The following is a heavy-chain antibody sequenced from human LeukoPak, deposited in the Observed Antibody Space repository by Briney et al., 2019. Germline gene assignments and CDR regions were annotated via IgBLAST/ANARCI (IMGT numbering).Heavy chain of an antibody. D-gene: IGHD6-6*01. CDR1: GFTFSSYS. Sequence: GGSLRLSCAASGFTFSSYSMNWVRQAPGKGLEWVSYISSSSSTIYYADSVKGRFTISRHNSKNTLYLQMNSLRAEDTAVYYCARDLYSSSSPYYYYGMDVWGQGTTVTVSS. J-gene: IGHJ6*02. CDR3: ARDLYSSSSPYYYYGMDV. V-gene: IGHV3-48*01. CDR2: ISSSSSTI.